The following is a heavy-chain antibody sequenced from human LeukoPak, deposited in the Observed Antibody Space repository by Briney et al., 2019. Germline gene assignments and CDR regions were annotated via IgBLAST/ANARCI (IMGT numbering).Heavy chain of an antibody. Sequence: GGSLRLSCKASGFTFSGYCMHWVRQGPGKGLMWVSCLNENGSTADYADSVKGRFTMSRDNAKGKVFLEMRSLTVEDTAIYFCVRERIYYSDLAYKERENFDPWGRGTLVTVSS. CDR1: GFTFSGYC. V-gene: IGHV3-74*01. D-gene: IGHD1-26*01. CDR3: VRERIYYSDLAYKERENFDP. J-gene: IGHJ5*02. CDR2: LNENGSTA.